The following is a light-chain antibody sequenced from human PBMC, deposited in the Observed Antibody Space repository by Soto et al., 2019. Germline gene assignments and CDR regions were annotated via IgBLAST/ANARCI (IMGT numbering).Light chain of an antibody. Sequence: EIVLAQSPGTLSLSPGERATLSCRASQSVSSSFLAWYQKKPGQAPRLLIYGASSRATGIPDRFSVSGSGTDFTLTISRLEPEDFAVYYCQQYGSSPPTFSQGTRLEIK. CDR2: GAS. CDR3: QQYGSSPPT. V-gene: IGKV3-20*01. J-gene: IGKJ5*01. CDR1: QSVSSSF.